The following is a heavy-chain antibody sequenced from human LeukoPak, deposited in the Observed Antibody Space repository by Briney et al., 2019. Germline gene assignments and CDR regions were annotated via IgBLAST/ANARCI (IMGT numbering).Heavy chain of an antibody. V-gene: IGHV4-4*02. D-gene: IGHD3-16*02. CDR1: GGSISSSNW. J-gene: IGHJ6*02. CDR3: AREFSYDYVGGSSRHLDV. CDR2: IYHSGST. Sequence: SETLSLTCAVSGGSISSSNWWSWVRQPPGKGLEWIGEIYHSGSTNYNPSLKSRVTISVDKSKNQFSLKLSSVTAADTAVYYCAREFSYDYVGGSSRHLDVWGQGTTITVSS.